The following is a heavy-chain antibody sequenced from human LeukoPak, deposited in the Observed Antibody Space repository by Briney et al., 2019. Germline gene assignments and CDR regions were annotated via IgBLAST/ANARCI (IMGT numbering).Heavy chain of an antibody. J-gene: IGHJ4*02. Sequence: AGSLRLSCAASGFSFSNYSMNWVRQAPGKGLEWVSYISSSSSTIYYADSVKGRFTISRDNAKNSLYLQMNSLRDEDTAVFYCAREGAYYGRNFDYWGQGTLVTVSS. CDR2: ISSSSSTI. CDR1: GFSFSNYS. CDR3: AREGAYYGRNFDY. V-gene: IGHV3-48*02. D-gene: IGHD3-22*01.